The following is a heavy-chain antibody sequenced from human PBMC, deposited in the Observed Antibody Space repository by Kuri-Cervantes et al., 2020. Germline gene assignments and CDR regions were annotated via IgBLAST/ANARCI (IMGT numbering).Heavy chain of an antibody. CDR1: GFTFSSYG. Sequence: GESLKISCAASGFTFSSYGMHWVRQAPGMGLEWVAVISYDGSNKYYADSVKGRFTISRDNSKNTLYLQMNSLRAEDTAVYYCARGTTATHIYYYYGMDVWGQGTTVTVSS. J-gene: IGHJ6*02. CDR3: ARGTTATHIYYYYGMDV. V-gene: IGHV3-30*03. CDR2: ISYDGSNK. D-gene: IGHD4-17*01.